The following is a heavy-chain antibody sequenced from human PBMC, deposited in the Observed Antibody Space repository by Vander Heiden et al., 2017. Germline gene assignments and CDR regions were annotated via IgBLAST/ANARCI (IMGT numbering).Heavy chain of an antibody. CDR2: ISSSSSYI. V-gene: IGHV3-21*01. CDR1: GSTFSSHS. Sequence: EVQLVESGGGLVTPGGSLRLSCAASGSTFSSHSMNWVRQAPGKGLEWVSSISSSSSYIYYADSVKGRFTISRDNAKNSLYLQMNSLRAEDTAVYYCARDATTMVRGVIPHFDYWGQGTLVTVSS. CDR3: ARDATTMVRGVIPHFDY. J-gene: IGHJ4*02. D-gene: IGHD3-10*01.